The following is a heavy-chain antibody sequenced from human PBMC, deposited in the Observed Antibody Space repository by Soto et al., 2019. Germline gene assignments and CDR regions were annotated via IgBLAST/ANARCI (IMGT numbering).Heavy chain of an antibody. CDR3: ARGLGSGYYMDV. CDR1: GFTFDDHA. V-gene: IGHV3-9*01. CDR2: ITWNSGTI. D-gene: IGHD3-10*01. Sequence: GGSLRLSCAASGFTFDDHAMHWVRQAPGKGLEWVSIITWNSGTIDYADSVKGRFTISRDNAKNSLYLEMNSLRAEDTALYYCARGLGSGYYMDVWGKGTTVTVSS. J-gene: IGHJ6*03.